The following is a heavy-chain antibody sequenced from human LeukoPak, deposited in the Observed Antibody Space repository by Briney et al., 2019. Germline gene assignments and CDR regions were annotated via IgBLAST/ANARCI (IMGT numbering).Heavy chain of an antibody. J-gene: IGHJ4*02. CDR3: ARDRGMATLDY. CDR1: GGSISSSSYY. CDR2: INYSGST. D-gene: IGHD5-24*01. V-gene: IGHV4-39*07. Sequence: PSETLSLTCTVSGGSISSSSYYWGWIRQSPGKGLEWIGTINYSGSTFYNPSLKSLVTVSVDPSKNQFSLKLSSVTAADTAVYYCARDRGMATLDYWGQGTLVTVSS.